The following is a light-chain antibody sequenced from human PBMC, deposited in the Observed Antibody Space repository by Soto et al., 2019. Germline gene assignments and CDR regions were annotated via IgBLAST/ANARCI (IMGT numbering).Light chain of an antibody. J-gene: IGLJ1*01. CDR1: SSDVGGYNY. CDR3: SSYAGSNFYV. V-gene: IGLV2-8*01. Sequence: QSALTQPPSASGSPGQSVTISCTGTSSDVGGYNYVSWYQQHPGKAPKLMIYEVSKRPSGVPDRFSGSKSGNTASLTVSGVQAEDYADYYCSSYAGSNFYVFGTGTKVTVL. CDR2: EVS.